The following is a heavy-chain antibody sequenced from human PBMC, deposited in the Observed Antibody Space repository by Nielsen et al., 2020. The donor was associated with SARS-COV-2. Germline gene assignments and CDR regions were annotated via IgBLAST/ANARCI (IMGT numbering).Heavy chain of an antibody. V-gene: IGHV4-39*07. CDR3: ARRSFSVSIDY. J-gene: IGHJ4*02. CDR1: GGSISSGGYY. Sequence: SETLSLTCTVSGGSISSGGYYWSWIRQHPGKGLEWIGSIYYSGSTYYNPSLKSRVTISVDTSKNQFSLKLSSVTAADTAVYYCARRSFSVSIDYWGQGTLVTVSS. D-gene: IGHD5/OR15-5a*01. CDR2: IYYSGST.